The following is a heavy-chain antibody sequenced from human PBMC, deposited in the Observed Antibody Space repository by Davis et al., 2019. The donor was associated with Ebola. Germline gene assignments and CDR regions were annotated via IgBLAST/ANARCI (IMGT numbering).Heavy chain of an antibody. CDR1: GFTFSGYW. J-gene: IGHJ4*02. D-gene: IGHD3-16*02. CDR2: INRDGSTA. CDR3: VKDRDYVWGSYRTFDY. Sequence: PGGSLRLSCAASGFTFSGYWMHWVRQAPGQGLVWVSRINRDGSTANYADSVKGRFTISRDNGKNTLYLQMNSLRAEDTAVYYCVKDRDYVWGSYRTFDYWGQGTLVTVSS. V-gene: IGHV3-74*01.